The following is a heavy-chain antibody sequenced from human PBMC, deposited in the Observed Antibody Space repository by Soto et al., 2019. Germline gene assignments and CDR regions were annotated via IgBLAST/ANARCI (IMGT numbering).Heavy chain of an antibody. V-gene: IGHV4-34*01. J-gene: IGHJ5*02. Sequence: SETLSLTXAVYGGSFSGYYWRWIRQPPGKGLEWIGEINHSGSTNYNPSLKSRVTISVDTSKNQFSLKLSSVTAVDTAVNYCAREKIVVPGTGFDPWGQGTLVTVSS. CDR2: INHSGST. CDR3: AREKIVVPGTGFDP. CDR1: GGSFSGYY. D-gene: IGHD2-2*01.